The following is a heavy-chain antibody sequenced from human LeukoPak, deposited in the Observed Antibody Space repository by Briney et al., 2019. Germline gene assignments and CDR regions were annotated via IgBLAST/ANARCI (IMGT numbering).Heavy chain of an antibody. D-gene: IGHD4-11*01. J-gene: IGHJ5*02. CDR1: GYTFTSYW. CDR2: IYPGDSDT. V-gene: IGHV5-51*01. Sequence: ASVKVSCKASGYTFTSYWIGWVRQMPGKGLEWMGIIYPGDSDTRYSPSFQGQVTISADKSISTAYLQWSSLKASDTAMYYCARLTTVTTAWFDPWGQGTLVTVSS. CDR3: ARLTTVTTAWFDP.